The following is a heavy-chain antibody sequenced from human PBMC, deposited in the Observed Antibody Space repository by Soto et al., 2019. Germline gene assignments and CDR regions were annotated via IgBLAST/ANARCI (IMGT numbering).Heavy chain of an antibody. CDR3: ARARMELCYYYGMGV. D-gene: IGHD1-7*01. Sequence: GGSLRLSCAACGFTFSSYDMHWVRQATGKGLEWVSAIGTAGDTYYPGSVKGRFTIPRENAKNSLYLQMNSLRAEDTAVYYCARARMELCYYYGMGVWGQGNTVTVPS. V-gene: IGHV3-13*01. CDR2: IGTAGDT. CDR1: GFTFSSYD. J-gene: IGHJ6*02.